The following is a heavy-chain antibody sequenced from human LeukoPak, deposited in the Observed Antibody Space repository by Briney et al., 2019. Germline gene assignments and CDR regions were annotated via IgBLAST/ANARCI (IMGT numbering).Heavy chain of an antibody. CDR1: GGSFRGYY. CDR3: ARGPSLDV. V-gene: IGHV4-34*01. CDR2: INHSGST. D-gene: IGHD2-2*01. J-gene: IGHJ6*04. Sequence: SETLSLTCAVYGGSFRGYYWSWIRQPPGKGLEWIGEINHSGSTNYNPSLKSRVTISVDTSKNQFSLKLSSVTAADTAVYYCARGPSLDVWGKGTTVTVSS.